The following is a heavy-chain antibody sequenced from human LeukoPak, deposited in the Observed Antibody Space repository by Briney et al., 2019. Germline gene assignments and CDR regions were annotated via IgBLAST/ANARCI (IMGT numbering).Heavy chain of an antibody. D-gene: IGHD6-19*01. V-gene: IGHV5-51*01. J-gene: IGHJ4*02. Sequence: PGGSLRLSCKGSGYRFTNYLIGWVRKVPGKGLESMGIIYPGDFETRYSPSLQGQVTISADRSINTAYLHWRSLKASDTGIYYCVRRPSGWYYFDYWGQGTPVTVSS. CDR2: IYPGDFET. CDR1: GYRFTNYL. CDR3: VRRPSGWYYFDY.